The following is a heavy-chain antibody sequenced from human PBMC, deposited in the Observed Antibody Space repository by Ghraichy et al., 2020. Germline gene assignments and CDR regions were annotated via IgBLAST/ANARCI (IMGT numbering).Heavy chain of an antibody. Sequence: GGSLRLSCAASGFTFSSYALSWVRQAPGKGLEWVSAIRGSGGITYYADSVKGRFTISRYNSKNTLYLQMNSLRAEDTAVYYCAKSTYYYDSSGYPPPFDYWGQGTLVTVSS. V-gene: IGHV3-23*01. CDR1: GFTFSSYA. D-gene: IGHD3-22*01. CDR2: IRGSGGIT. J-gene: IGHJ4*02. CDR3: AKSTYYYDSSGYPPPFDY.